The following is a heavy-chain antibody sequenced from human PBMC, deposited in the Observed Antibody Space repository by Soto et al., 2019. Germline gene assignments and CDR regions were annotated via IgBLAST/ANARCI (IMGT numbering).Heavy chain of an antibody. CDR3: ASSSGYSYGHFDY. J-gene: IGHJ4*02. CDR2: IYYSGST. Sequence: SETLSLTCTVSGGSISSYYWSWIRQPPGKGLEWIGYIYYSGSTNYNPSLKSRVTISVDTSKNQFSLKLSSVTAADTAVYYCASSSGYSYGHFDYWGQGTLVTVSS. D-gene: IGHD5-18*01. V-gene: IGHV4-59*01. CDR1: GGSISSYY.